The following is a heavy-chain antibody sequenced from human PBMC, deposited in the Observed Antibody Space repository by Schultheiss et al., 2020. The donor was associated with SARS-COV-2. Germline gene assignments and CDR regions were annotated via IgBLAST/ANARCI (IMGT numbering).Heavy chain of an antibody. CDR1: GFTFSSYS. D-gene: IGHD6-19*01. J-gene: IGHJ5*02. CDR3: AKAGSGWYDWFDP. V-gene: IGHV3-9*01. CDR2: ISWNSGSI. Sequence: GGSLRLSCAASGFTFSSYSMNWVRQAPGKGLEWVSGISWNSGSIGYADSVKGRFTISRDNAKNSLYLQMNSLRAEDTTLYYCAKAGSGWYDWFDPWGQGTLVTVSS.